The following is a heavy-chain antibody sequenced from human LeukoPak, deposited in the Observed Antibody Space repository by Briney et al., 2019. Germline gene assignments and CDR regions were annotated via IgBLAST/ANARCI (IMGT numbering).Heavy chain of an antibody. Sequence: GGSLRLSCAASGFTFSSYAMSWVRQAPGKGLEWDSAISGSGGSTYYADSGKGRFTISRDTSKNTLQLQMNSRRAEDTAVYYCAKWLVGRYFQHWGQGTLVTVSS. J-gene: IGHJ1*01. V-gene: IGHV3-23*01. CDR2: ISGSGGST. CDR3: AKWLVGRYFQH. D-gene: IGHD6-19*01. CDR1: GFTFSSYA.